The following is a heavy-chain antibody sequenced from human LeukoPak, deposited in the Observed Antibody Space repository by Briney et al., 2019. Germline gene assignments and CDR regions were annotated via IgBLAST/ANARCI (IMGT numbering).Heavy chain of an antibody. CDR2: ISAYNGNT. Sequence: ASVTVSCTASGYTFTSYGISWVRQAPGQGLEWMGWISAYNGNTNYAQKLQGRVTMTTDTSTSTAYMELSSLRSEDTAVYYCARALHTNVAATVEVEDWGQGTLVTVSS. CDR1: GYTFTSYG. J-gene: IGHJ4*02. D-gene: IGHD2-15*01. CDR3: ARALHTNVAATVEVED. V-gene: IGHV1-18*01.